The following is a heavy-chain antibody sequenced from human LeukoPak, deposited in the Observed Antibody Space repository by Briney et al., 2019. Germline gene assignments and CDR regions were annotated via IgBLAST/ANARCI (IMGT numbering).Heavy chain of an antibody. CDR2: TYYRSTWYN. D-gene: IGHD5-12*01. J-gene: IGHJ4*02. CDR3: ARASGYSGYEGYFDY. Sequence: SQTLSLTCAISGDSVSINSVTWNWIRQSPSRGLEWLGRTYYRSTWYNDYAVSVRGRITVNPDTSKNQFSLQLNSVTPEDTAVYYCARASGYSGYEGYFDYWGQGTLVTVSS. CDR1: GDSVSINSVT. V-gene: IGHV6-1*01.